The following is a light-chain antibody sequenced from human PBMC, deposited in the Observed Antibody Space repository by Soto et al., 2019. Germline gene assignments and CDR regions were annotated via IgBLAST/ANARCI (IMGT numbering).Light chain of an antibody. V-gene: IGKV1-39*01. CDR3: QQSYSAPLT. CDR2: GAS. Sequence: DFQLTQSPSSLSASVGDRVTITCRARQSIRIYLNWYQQKTEKAPKLLIYGASSLQSGVPSRFSGSGSGTDFTLTISSLQPEDFATYYCQQSYSAPLTFGGGTKVDLK. J-gene: IGKJ4*01. CDR1: QSIRIY.